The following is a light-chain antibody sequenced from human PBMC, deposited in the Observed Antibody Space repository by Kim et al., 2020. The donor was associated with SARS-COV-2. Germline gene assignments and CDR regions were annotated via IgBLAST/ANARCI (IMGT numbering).Light chain of an antibody. CDR2: TAS. J-gene: IGKJ1*01. Sequence: ASAGDRFTITCRASHEISSSLAWYQQKPGKAPKLLIYTASGLQSCVPSRFSGSGSGTDFTLTINSLQPEDFATYYCQQAKNFPWTFGQGTKVDIK. V-gene: IGKV1D-12*01. CDR3: QQAKNFPWT. CDR1: HEISSS.